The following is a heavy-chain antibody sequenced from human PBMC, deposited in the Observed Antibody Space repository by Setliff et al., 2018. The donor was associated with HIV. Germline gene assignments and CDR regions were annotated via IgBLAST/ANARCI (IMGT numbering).Heavy chain of an antibody. CDR2: INAGNGNT. V-gene: IGHV1-3*01. D-gene: IGHD1-1*01. CDR1: GYDLEFYA. J-gene: IGHJ4*02. Sequence: ASVKVSCKTSGYDLEFYAMHWVRQAPGQRLEWMGWINAGNGNTKYSQKIQGRVTITRDTSASTAYMELSSLRPEDTAVYYCASPTALPHWGQGTLVTVSS. CDR3: ASPTALPH.